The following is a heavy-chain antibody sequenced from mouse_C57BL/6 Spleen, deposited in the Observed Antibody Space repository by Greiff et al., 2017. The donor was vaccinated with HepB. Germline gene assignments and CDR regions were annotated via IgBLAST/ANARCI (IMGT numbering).Heavy chain of an antibody. D-gene: IGHD2-5*01. CDR2: ISSGSSTI. CDR1: GFTFSDYG. CDR3: ARGKDYSNFAWFAY. Sequence: EVQGVESGGGLVKPGGSLKLSCAASGFTFSDYGMHWVRQAPEKGLEWVAYISSGSSTIYYADTVKGRFTISRDNAKNTLFLQMTSLRSEDTAMYYCARGKDYSNFAWFAYWGQGTLVTVSA. V-gene: IGHV5-17*01. J-gene: IGHJ3*01.